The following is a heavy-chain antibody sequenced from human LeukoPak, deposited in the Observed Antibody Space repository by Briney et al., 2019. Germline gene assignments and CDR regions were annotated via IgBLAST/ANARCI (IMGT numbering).Heavy chain of an antibody. D-gene: IGHD3-3*01. CDR2: IIPIFGTA. V-gene: IGHV1-69*13. J-gene: IGHJ6*02. CDR3: ARVGDFWSGSLDYYYYGMDV. Sequence: GASVKVSCKASGGTFISYAISWVRQAPGQGLEWMGGIIPIFGTANYVQKFQGRVTITADESTSTAYMELSSLRSEDTAVYYCARVGDFWSGSLDYYYYGMDVWGQGTTVTVSS. CDR1: GGTFISYA.